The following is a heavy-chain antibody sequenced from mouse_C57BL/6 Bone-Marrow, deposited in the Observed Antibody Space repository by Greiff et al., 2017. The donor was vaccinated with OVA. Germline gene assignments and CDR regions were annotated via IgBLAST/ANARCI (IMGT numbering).Heavy chain of an antibody. V-gene: IGHV1-85*01. J-gene: IGHJ3*01. CDR2: IYPRDGST. CDR1: GYTFTSYD. D-gene: IGHD1-1*01. Sequence: QVQLQQPGAELVKPGASVKLSCKASGYTFTSYDINWVKQRPGQGLEWIGWIYPRDGSTKYNEKFKGKATLTVDTSSSTAYMELHSLTSEDSAVYFCARGDYYGSSPWFAYWGQGTLVTVSA. CDR3: ARGDYYGSSPWFAY.